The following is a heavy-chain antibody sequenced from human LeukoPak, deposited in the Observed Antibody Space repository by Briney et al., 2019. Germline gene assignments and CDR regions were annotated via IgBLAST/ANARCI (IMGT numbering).Heavy chain of an antibody. CDR3: ARDPGSYYVSAPGY. CDR1: GFTFSSYG. Sequence: GGSLRLSCAASGFTFSSYGMHWVRQAPGKGLEGVAVIWYDGSNKYYADSVKGRFTISRDNSKNTLYLQMNSLRAEDTAVYYCARDPGSYYVSAPGYWGEGTLVTVSS. V-gene: IGHV3-33*01. D-gene: IGHD1-26*01. J-gene: IGHJ4*02. CDR2: IWYDGSNK.